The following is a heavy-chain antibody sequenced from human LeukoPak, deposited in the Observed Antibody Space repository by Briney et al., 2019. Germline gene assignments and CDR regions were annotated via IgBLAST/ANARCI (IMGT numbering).Heavy chain of an antibody. CDR2: IWYDGSNK. CDR1: GFTFSSYG. CDR3: TTEGSSSRIFDY. Sequence: PGRSLRLSCAASGFTFSSYGMHWVRQAPGKGLEWVAVIWYDGSNKYYADSLKGRFTISRDNSKNTLYLQMNSLRAEDTAVYYCTTEGSSSRIFDYWGQGTLVTVSS. V-gene: IGHV3-33*01. D-gene: IGHD6-6*01. J-gene: IGHJ4*02.